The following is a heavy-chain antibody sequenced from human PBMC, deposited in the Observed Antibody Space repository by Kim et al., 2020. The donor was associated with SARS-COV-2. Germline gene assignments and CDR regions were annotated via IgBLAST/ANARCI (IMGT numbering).Heavy chain of an antibody. D-gene: IGHD2-15*01. Sequence: ASVKVSCKASGYTFTGYYMHWVRQAPGQGLEWMGWINPNSGGTNYAQKFQGRVTMTRDTSISTAYMELSRLRSDDTAVYYCARAYCSGGSCYSNDAFDIWGQGTMVTVSS. J-gene: IGHJ3*02. CDR3: ARAYCSGGSCYSNDAFDI. V-gene: IGHV1-2*02. CDR1: GYTFTGYY. CDR2: INPNSGGT.